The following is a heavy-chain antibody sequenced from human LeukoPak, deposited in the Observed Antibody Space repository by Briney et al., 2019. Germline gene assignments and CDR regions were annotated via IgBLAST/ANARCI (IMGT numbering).Heavy chain of an antibody. CDR1: GFTFSSYA. J-gene: IGHJ4*02. Sequence: GGSLRLSCAASGFTFSSYAMSWVRQAPGKGLEWVSAISGSGGSTYYADSMKGRFTISRDNSKNTLYLQMNSLRAEDTAVYYCAKDPYPTTYDSSGYWDWGQGTLVTVSS. CDR2: ISGSGGST. V-gene: IGHV3-23*01. D-gene: IGHD3-22*01. CDR3: AKDPYPTTYDSSGYWD.